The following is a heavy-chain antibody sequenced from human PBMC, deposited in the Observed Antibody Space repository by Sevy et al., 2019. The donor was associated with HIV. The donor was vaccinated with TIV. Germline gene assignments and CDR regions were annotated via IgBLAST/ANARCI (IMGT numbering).Heavy chain of an antibody. CDR2: INPNSGGT. V-gene: IGHV1-2*02. D-gene: IGHD1-26*01. CDR1: GYTFTGYY. Sequence: ASVKVSCKASGYTFTGYYMHWVRQAPGQGLEWMGWINPNSGGTNYSQKFQGRVTMTRDTSISIAYLELSRLRSDDTAVYYCARNVMGATSYYYGLDVWGQGTTVTVSS. CDR3: ARNVMGATSYYYGLDV. J-gene: IGHJ6*02.